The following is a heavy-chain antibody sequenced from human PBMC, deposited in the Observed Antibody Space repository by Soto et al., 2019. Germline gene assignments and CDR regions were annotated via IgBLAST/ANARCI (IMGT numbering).Heavy chain of an antibody. D-gene: IGHD6-13*01. CDR3: ARDLSAAAGRKYFDY. Sequence: GGSLRLSCAASGFTFSSYSMNWVRQAPGKGLEWVSSISSSSSYIYYADSVKGRFTISRDNAKNSLYLQMNSLRAEDTAVYYCARDLSAAAGRKYFDYWGQGTLVTVSS. V-gene: IGHV3-21*01. CDR2: ISSSSSYI. CDR1: GFTFSSYS. J-gene: IGHJ4*02.